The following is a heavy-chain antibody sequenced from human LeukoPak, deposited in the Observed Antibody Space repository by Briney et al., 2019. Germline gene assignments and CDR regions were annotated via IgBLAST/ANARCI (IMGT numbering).Heavy chain of an antibody. J-gene: IGHJ4*02. Sequence: SETLSLTCAVYGGSFSGYYWSWIRQPPGKGLEWIGEINHSGSTNYNPSLKGRVTISVDTSKNQFSLKLSSVTAADTAVYYCARGLELADIVVVPAANDFPYPYYFDYWGQGTLVTVSS. V-gene: IGHV4-34*01. CDR3: ARGLELADIVVVPAANDFPYPYYFDY. D-gene: IGHD2-2*01. CDR1: GGSFSGYY. CDR2: INHSGST.